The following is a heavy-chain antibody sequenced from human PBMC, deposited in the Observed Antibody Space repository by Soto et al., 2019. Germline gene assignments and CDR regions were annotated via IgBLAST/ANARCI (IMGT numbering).Heavy chain of an antibody. V-gene: IGHV1-69*12. J-gene: IGHJ6*02. CDR3: ASHSYGYFPHYYHGMDV. Sequence: QVQLVQSGAEVKKPGSSVKVSCKASGGTFSSYASSWVRQAPGQGLEWMGGSIPLFGTAHYAQKFQGRVKINAEESTSTAYMELSSMRSEDTAVYYCASHSYGYFPHYYHGMDVWGQGTTVTVSS. CDR2: SIPLFGTA. D-gene: IGHD5-18*01. CDR1: GGTFSSYA.